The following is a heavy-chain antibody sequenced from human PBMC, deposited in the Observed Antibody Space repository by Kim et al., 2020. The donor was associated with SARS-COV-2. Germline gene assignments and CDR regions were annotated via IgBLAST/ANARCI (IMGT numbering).Heavy chain of an antibody. CDR2: IYHSGST. CDR3: ARVLIAAAGTPLAFDY. V-gene: IGHV4-4*02. J-gene: IGHJ4*02. D-gene: IGHD6-13*01. Sequence: SETLSLTCAVSGGSISSSNWWSWVRQPPGKGLEWIGEIYHSGSTNYNPSLKSRVTISVDKSKNQFSLKLSSVTAADTAVYYCARVLIAAAGTPLAFDYWGQGTLVTVSS. CDR1: GGSISSSNW.